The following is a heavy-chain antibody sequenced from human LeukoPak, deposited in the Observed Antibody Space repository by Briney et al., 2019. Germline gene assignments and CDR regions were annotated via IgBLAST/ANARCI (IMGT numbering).Heavy chain of an antibody. Sequence: SETLSLTCTVSGGSISSYYWSWIRQPAGKGLAWIGRIYTSGSTNYNPSLKSRVTMSVDTSKNQFSLKLSSVTAADTAVYYCARESYFGAFDIWGQGTMVTVSS. CDR2: IYTSGST. CDR3: ARESYFGAFDI. CDR1: GGSISSYY. V-gene: IGHV4-4*07. D-gene: IGHD3-10*01. J-gene: IGHJ3*02.